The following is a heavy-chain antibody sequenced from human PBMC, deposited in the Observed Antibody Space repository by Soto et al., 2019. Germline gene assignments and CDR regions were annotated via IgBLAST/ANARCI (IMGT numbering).Heavy chain of an antibody. J-gene: IGHJ6*02. Sequence: GGSLRLSCAASGFTFSNYAMSWVRQAPGKGLEWVSAISGSGGSTYYADSVKGRFTISRDNSKNTLYLQMNSLRAEDTAVYYCAKRSNGPRDYGMDVWGQGTTVTVSS. CDR1: GFTFSNYA. V-gene: IGHV3-23*01. CDR2: ISGSGGST. D-gene: IGHD2-8*01. CDR3: AKRSNGPRDYGMDV.